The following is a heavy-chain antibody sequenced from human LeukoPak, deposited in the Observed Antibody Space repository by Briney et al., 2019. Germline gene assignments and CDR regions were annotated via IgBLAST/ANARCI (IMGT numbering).Heavy chain of an antibody. CDR3: AIMHRYYDGSGYWVQ. CDR1: GFTFSSYA. V-gene: IGHV3-23*01. Sequence: GGSLRLSCAASGFTFSSYAMSWVRQAPGKGLEWVSGISTSGGSTSYADSVKGRFTISRDNPRNTLYMQMNSLRDEDTAVYYCAIMHRYYDGSGYWVQWGQGTLVTVSS. J-gene: IGHJ4*02. D-gene: IGHD3-22*01. CDR2: ISTSGGST.